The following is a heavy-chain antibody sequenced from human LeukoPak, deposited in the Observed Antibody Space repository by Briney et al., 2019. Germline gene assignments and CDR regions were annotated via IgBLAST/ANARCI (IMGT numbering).Heavy chain of an antibody. CDR1: GFIFDTHT. CDR3: VRRAAVRGMDF. Sequence: GGSLRLSCTASGFIFDTHTLTWVRQAPGKGLEWVASISDSGDSTNYGDSVKGRFTISRDNFKRTVHLEMSNLRADDTAMYYCVRRAAVRGMDFWGLGTTVIVSS. D-gene: IGHD1-14*01. V-gene: IGHV3-23*01. CDR2: ISDSGDST. J-gene: IGHJ6*02.